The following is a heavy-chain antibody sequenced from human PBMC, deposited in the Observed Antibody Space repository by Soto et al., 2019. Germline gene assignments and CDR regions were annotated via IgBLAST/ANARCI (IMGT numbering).Heavy chain of an antibody. D-gene: IGHD3-3*01. CDR2: INHSGST. V-gene: IGHV4-34*01. Sequence: ASETLSLTCAVYGGSFSGYYWSWIRQPPGKGLEWIGEINHSGSTNYNPSLKSRVTISVDTSKNQFSLKLSSVTAADTAVYYCARPLYYDFWSGYHYGMDVWGQGTTVT. CDR3: ARPLYYDFWSGYHYGMDV. J-gene: IGHJ6*02. CDR1: GGSFSGYY.